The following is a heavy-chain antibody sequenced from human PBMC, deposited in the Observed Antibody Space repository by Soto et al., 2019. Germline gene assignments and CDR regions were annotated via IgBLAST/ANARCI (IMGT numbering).Heavy chain of an antibody. D-gene: IGHD2-15*01. J-gene: IGHJ4*02. CDR1: GFAFDNYV. V-gene: IGHV3-23*01. CDR2: ISASGRAT. Sequence: EVHLLESGGLLVHPGESLRLSCAASGFAFDNYVMTWVRQAPGKGLEWVSGISASGRATYYADSVKGRFTISRDNSKNTVYLQMDSLRTYDTGLYYCAKDNSGLPADSWGQGTLVTVSS. CDR3: AKDNSGLPADS.